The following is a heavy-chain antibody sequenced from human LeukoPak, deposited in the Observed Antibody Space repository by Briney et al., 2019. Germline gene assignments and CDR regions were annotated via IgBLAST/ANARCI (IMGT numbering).Heavy chain of an antibody. Sequence: GGSLRLSCAASGFTVSSNYMSWVRQAPGKGLEGVSVIYSGGSTYYADSVKGRFTISRDNSKNTLYLQMNSLRAEDTAVYYCARETRYYDSSGYHAAFDYWGQGTLVTVSS. CDR1: GFTVSSNY. J-gene: IGHJ4*02. CDR2: IYSGGST. CDR3: ARETRYYDSSGYHAAFDY. V-gene: IGHV3-53*01. D-gene: IGHD3-22*01.